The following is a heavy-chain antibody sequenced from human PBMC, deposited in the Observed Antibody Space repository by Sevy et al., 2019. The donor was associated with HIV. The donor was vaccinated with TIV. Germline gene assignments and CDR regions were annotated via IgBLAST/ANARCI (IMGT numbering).Heavy chain of an antibody. J-gene: IGHJ6*02. V-gene: IGHV3-7*01. CDR2: IRQDGSEK. Sequence: GGSLRLSCAVSAFTFRNFWMSWVRQAPGKGLEWVANIRQDGSEKYYVDSVRGRFTFSRDNAKNSLFLQLNSLRADDTAIYYCAKSYFGSGTSYGMDLWGRGTTVTVSS. D-gene: IGHD3-10*01. CDR3: AKSYFGSGTSYGMDL. CDR1: AFTFRNFW.